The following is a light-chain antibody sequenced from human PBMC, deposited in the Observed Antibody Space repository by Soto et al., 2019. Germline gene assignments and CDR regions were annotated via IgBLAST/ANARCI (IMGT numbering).Light chain of an antibody. CDR1: SYNIGNNA. J-gene: IGLJ2*01. V-gene: IGLV1-36*01. CDR3: AAWDDSLNCVV. Sequence: QSVLTQPPSVSEAPRQRVTISCSGSSYNIGNNAVNWYQQLPGKAPKLLIYYDDLLPSGVSDRFSGSKSGTSASLAISGLQSEDEADYYCAAWDDSLNCVVFGGGTKVTVL. CDR2: YDD.